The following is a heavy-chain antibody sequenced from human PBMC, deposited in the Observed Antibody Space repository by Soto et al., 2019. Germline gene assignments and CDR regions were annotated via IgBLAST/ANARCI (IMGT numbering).Heavy chain of an antibody. V-gene: IGHV4-59*01. J-gene: IGHJ5*02. CDR1: GVSLTGYH. Sequence: SETLSLTCNVSGVSLTGYHWNWIRQPPGKTLEWIGFVYYSGSVSYNPSLKGRASISVDRSKNQFSLRLTSVTAADTAVYYCARRLNLGSFDHWGQGTLFTVSS. CDR2: VYYSGSV. CDR3: ARRLNLGSFDH. D-gene: IGHD3-10*01.